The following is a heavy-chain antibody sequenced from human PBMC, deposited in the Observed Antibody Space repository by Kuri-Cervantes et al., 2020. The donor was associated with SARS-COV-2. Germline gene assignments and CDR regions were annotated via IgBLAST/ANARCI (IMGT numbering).Heavy chain of an antibody. CDR2: ISSSSYI. D-gene: IGHD3-3*01. CDR1: GFTFSSYS. Sequence: GESLKISCAASGFTFSSYSMNWVRQAPGKGLEWVSSISSSSYIYYADSVKGRFTISRDNAKNSLYLQMNSLRAEDTAVYYCARGGFLEWFPDYWGQGTLVTVSS. CDR3: ARGGFLEWFPDY. J-gene: IGHJ4*02. V-gene: IGHV3-21*01.